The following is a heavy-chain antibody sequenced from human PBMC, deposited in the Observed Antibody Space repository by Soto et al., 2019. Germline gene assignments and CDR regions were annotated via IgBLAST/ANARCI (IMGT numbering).Heavy chain of an antibody. CDR3: ARASRIRFLEWLLNENWFDP. J-gene: IGHJ5*02. V-gene: IGHV1-18*04. CDR2: ISAYNGNT. D-gene: IGHD3-3*01. Sequence: AASVKVSCKASGYTFTSYGISWVRQAPGQGLEWMGWISAYNGNTNYAQKLQGRVTMTTDTSTSTAYMELRSLRSDDTAVYYCARASRIRFLEWLLNENWFDPWGQGTLVTVSS. CDR1: GYTFTSYG.